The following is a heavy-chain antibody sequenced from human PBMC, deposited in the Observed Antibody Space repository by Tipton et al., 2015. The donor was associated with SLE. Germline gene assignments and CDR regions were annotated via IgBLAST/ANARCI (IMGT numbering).Heavy chain of an antibody. D-gene: IGHD6-6*01. CDR3: ASFPYSSSSFDY. CDR1: GGSISSYY. Sequence: TLSLTCTVSGGSISSYYWSWIRQPPGKGLEWIGYIYNSGSTNYNPSLKSRVTISVDTSKNQFSLKLSSVTAADTAVHYCASFPYSSSSFDYWGQGTLVTVSS. J-gene: IGHJ4*02. V-gene: IGHV4-59*01. CDR2: IYNSGST.